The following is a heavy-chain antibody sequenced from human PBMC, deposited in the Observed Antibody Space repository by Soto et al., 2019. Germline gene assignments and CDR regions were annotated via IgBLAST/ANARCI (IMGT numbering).Heavy chain of an antibody. CDR2: IDPSDSDA. V-gene: IGHV5-10-1*01. CDR1: GYDFSAYW. CDR3: ARFGARANRVGDY. Sequence: EVQLVQSGPEVRKPGESLTISCKTSGYDFSAYWITWVRQMPGKGLEWVGSIDPSDSDAKYSPSMQGHVNISADKSTNIAYLQWSSQRAADTAMYYCARFGARANRVGDYWGQGALVSVSS. D-gene: IGHD3-10*01. J-gene: IGHJ4*02.